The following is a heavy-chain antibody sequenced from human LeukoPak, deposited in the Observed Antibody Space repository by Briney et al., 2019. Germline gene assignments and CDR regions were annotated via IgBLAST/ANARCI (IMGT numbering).Heavy chain of an antibody. J-gene: IGHJ6*02. D-gene: IGHD4-17*01. CDR1: GYTFTGYY. V-gene: IGHV1-2*02. CDR3: ARDRTTVTTGYYGMDV. Sequence: ASVKVSCKASGYTFTGYYMHWVRQAPGQGLEWMEWINPNTGVTNYAQKFQGRVTLTRDTSIITAYMELTRLRSDDTAVYYCARDRTTVTTGYYGMDVWGQGTTVTVSS. CDR2: INPNTGVT.